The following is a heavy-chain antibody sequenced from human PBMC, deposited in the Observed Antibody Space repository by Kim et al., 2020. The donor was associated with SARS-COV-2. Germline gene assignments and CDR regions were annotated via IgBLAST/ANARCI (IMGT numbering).Heavy chain of an antibody. V-gene: IGHV1-58*01. Sequence: SVKVSCKASGFTFTSSAVQWVRQARGQRLEWIGWIVVGIGNTNYAQKFQERVTITRDMSTSTAYMELSSLRSEDTAVYYCAAPYCSSTSCHDAFDIWGQGTMVTVSS. CDR2: IVVGIGNT. J-gene: IGHJ3*02. D-gene: IGHD2-2*01. CDR3: AAPYCSSTSCHDAFDI. CDR1: GFTFTSSA.